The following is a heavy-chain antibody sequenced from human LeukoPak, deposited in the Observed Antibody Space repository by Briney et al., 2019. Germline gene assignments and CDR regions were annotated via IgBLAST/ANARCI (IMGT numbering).Heavy chain of an antibody. D-gene: IGHD4-17*01. CDR2: IKQDGSEK. V-gene: IGHV3-7*01. CDR3: AKGGASVTRYVDY. Sequence: PGGSLRLSCAASGFTFSSYWMNWVRQAPGKGLEWVANIKQDGSEKYYVDSVKGRFTISRDNAKSSLFLQMNSLRPEDTAVYYCAKGGASVTRYVDYWGQGTLVTVSS. J-gene: IGHJ4*02. CDR1: GFTFSSYW.